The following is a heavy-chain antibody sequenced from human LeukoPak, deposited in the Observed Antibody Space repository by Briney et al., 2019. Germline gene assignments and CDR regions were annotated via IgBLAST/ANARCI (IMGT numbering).Heavy chain of an antibody. J-gene: IGHJ4*02. Sequence: GGSLRLSCAASGFTFSIYWMHWVRQAPGKGLVWISAMNSDGSNTRYADSVTGRFTISRDNAKNTLCLQVDSLRAEDTAVYYCARGLGAYQFDYWGQGTLVTVSS. CDR1: GFTFSIYW. V-gene: IGHV3-74*01. D-gene: IGHD2-2*01. CDR3: ARGLGAYQFDY. CDR2: MNSDGSNT.